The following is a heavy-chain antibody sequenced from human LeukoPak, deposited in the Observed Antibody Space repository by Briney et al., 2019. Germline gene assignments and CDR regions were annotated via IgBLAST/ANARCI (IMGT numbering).Heavy chain of an antibody. CDR2: IDPDASAS. Sequence: QPGGSLRLSCAASGFTFSSYWMHWVRQVPGEGLVWVSRIDPDASASTYADSVKGRFTISRDNSKNTLYLQMSSLRAEDTAVYYCVKSPRLAARPGNFDYWGQGTLVTVSS. CDR1: GFTFSSYW. D-gene: IGHD6-6*01. J-gene: IGHJ4*02. CDR3: VKSPRLAARPGNFDY. V-gene: IGHV3-74*01.